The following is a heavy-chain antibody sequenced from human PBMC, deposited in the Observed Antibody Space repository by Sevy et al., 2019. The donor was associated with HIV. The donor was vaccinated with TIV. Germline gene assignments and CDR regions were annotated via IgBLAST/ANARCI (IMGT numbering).Heavy chain of an antibody. V-gene: IGHV4-59*01. CDR2: LYYSGSI. D-gene: IGHD2-21*01. J-gene: IGHJ4*02. CDR3: ARDSAVVPRALVY. Sequence: SETLSLTCNVSGDSISSYFWSWFRQPPGKGLEWIGYLYYSGSIEYNPSLRSRVTISVDTSKKHFSMKLRSVTVADTAMYYCARDSAVVPRALVYWGQGTLVTVSS. CDR1: GDSISSYF.